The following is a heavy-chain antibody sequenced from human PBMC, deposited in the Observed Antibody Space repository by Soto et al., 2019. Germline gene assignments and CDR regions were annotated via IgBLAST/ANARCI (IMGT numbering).Heavy chain of an antibody. J-gene: IGHJ5*02. CDR2: IYHSGST. V-gene: IGHV4-30-2*01. D-gene: IGHD2-8*02. Sequence: SDTLSLTCAVSGGSISSRGYSWSWIRQPPGKGLEWIGYIYHSGSTYYNPSLKSRVTISVDRSKNQFSLKLSSVTAADTAVYYCARDLVGSRSGWLDPGGQGHRVNVS. CDR1: GGSISSRGYS. CDR3: ARDLVGSRSGWLDP.